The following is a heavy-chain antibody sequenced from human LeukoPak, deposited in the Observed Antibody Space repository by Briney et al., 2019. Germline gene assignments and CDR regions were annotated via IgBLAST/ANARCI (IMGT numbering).Heavy chain of an antibody. CDR2: IRYDGSNK. Sequence: PGGSLRLSCAASGFTFSSYGMHWLRQAPGKGLEWVAFIRYDGSNKYYADSVKGRCTISRDNSTKTLYLQMGSLRVEDMGVYYCVRDSFYTGYDRGFGYWGQGTLITVSS. CDR3: VRDSFYTGYDRGFGY. V-gene: IGHV3-30*02. J-gene: IGHJ4*02. D-gene: IGHD5-12*01. CDR1: GFTFSSYG.